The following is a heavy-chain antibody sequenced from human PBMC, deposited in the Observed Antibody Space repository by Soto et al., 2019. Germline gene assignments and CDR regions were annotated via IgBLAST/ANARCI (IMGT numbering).Heavy chain of an antibody. V-gene: IGHV3-48*03. D-gene: IGHD1-26*01. CDR1: GFTFSSYE. Sequence: GGSLRLSCAASGFTFSSYEMNWVRQAPGKGLEWVSYVDFGGTTIHYAESVKGRFTISRDNAKSSVYLQMNSLRAEDTAVYYCPRGVGLSGSYYTLDICGKGTVVTVSS. J-gene: IGHJ3*02. CDR3: PRGVGLSGSYYTLDI. CDR2: VDFGGTTI.